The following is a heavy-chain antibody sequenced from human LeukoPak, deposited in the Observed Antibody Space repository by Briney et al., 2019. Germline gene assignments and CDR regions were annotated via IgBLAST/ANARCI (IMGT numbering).Heavy chain of an antibody. D-gene: IGHD2-15*01. Sequence: GGSLRLSCAASGFTVSSNYMSWVRQAPGKGLEWVSVIYSGGSTYYADSVKGRFTISRDNSKNTLYLQMNSLRAEDTAVYYCARGRGGLGGYYGTDVWGQGTTVTVSS. J-gene: IGHJ6*02. V-gene: IGHV3-53*01. CDR3: ARGRGGLGGYYGTDV. CDR2: IYSGGST. CDR1: GFTVSSNY.